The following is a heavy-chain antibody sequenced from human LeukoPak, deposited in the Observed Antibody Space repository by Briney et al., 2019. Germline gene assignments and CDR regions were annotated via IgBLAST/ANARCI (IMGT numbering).Heavy chain of an antibody. J-gene: IGHJ4*02. CDR2: INSDGSST. V-gene: IGHV3-74*01. CDR1: GFTFSSHW. CDR3: ASTNWNYVDAFDY. D-gene: IGHD1-7*01. Sequence: GGSLRLSCAASGFTFSSHWMHWVRQAPGKGLVWVSRINSDGSSTSYADSVKGRFTISRDNAKNTLYLQMNSLRAEDTAVYYCASTNWNYVDAFDYWGQGTLVTVSS.